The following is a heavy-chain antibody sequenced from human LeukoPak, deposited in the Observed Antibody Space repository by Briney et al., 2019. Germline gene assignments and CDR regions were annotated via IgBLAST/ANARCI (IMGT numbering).Heavy chain of an antibody. CDR1: GFTFSSYA. CDR2: ISGSGGST. Sequence: GGSLRLSCAASGFTFSSYAMSWVRQAPGKGLEWVSAISGSGGSTYYADSVKGRFTISRDNSKNTLYLQMNSLRAQDTAVHYCAKDSITIFGVVIIGYFDYWDQGPLVTVSS. J-gene: IGHJ4*02. D-gene: IGHD3-3*01. CDR3: AKDSITIFGVVIIGYFDY. V-gene: IGHV3-23*01.